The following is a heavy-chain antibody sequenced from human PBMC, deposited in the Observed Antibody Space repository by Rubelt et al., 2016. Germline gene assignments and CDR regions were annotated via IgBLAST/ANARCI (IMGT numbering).Heavy chain of an antibody. Sequence: GFTFSSYAMHWVRQAPGKGLEWVAVISYDGSNKHYADSVKGRFTISRDDSKSTLFLQMNSLRAEDTAVYYCAKDQSVYDDYGHFDYWGQGTLVTVSS. J-gene: IGHJ4*02. CDR1: GFTFSSYA. CDR3: AKDQSVYDDYGHFDY. CDR2: ISYDGSNK. V-gene: IGHV3-30-3*02. D-gene: IGHD4-17*01.